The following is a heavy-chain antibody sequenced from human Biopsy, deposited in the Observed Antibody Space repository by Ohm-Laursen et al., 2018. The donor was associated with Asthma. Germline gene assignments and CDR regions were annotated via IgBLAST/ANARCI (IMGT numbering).Heavy chain of an antibody. V-gene: IGHV3-30*04. J-gene: IGHJ4*02. Sequence: SLRLSCAASGFAFRSYAMNWVRQAPGKGLEWVAVISYDGSITHYADSVKGRFTISRDNSKNTVYLDISSLRIEDTAVFYCARGDSSGRSHYYFDYWGQGTLVTVSS. CDR2: ISYDGSIT. CDR1: GFAFRSYA. D-gene: IGHD3-22*01. CDR3: ARGDSSGRSHYYFDY.